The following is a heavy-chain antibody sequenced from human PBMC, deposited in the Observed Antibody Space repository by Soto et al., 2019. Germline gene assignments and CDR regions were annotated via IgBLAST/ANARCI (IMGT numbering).Heavy chain of an antibody. Sequence: QVQLQESGPGLVKPSQTLSLTCTVSGGSISSGGYYWSWIRQHPGKGLEWIGYIYYSGSTYYNPSLKSRVTISVDTSKNQFSPKLSSVTAADTAVYYCARCSGSPSQFHYFDYWGQGTLVTVSS. CDR1: GGSISSGGYY. J-gene: IGHJ4*02. D-gene: IGHD3-10*02. V-gene: IGHV4-31*03. CDR3: ARCSGSPSQFHYFDY. CDR2: IYYSGST.